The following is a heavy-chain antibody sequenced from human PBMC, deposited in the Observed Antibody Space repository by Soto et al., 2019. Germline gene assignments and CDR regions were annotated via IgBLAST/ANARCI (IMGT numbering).Heavy chain of an antibody. V-gene: IGHV5-51*01. Sequence: GESLKISCNGSGYSFTNYWIGWVRQMPGKGLEWMGIIYPDDSDTRYSPSFQGQVTISADKSISTAYLQWSSLKASDTAMYYCARRTETDYYGMDVWGQGTTVTVSS. CDR2: IYPDDSDT. D-gene: IGHD4-17*01. J-gene: IGHJ6*02. CDR1: GYSFTNYW. CDR3: ARRTETDYYGMDV.